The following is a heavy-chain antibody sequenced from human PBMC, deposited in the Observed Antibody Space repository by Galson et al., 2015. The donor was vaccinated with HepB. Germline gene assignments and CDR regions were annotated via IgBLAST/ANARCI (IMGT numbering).Heavy chain of an antibody. D-gene: IGHD1/OR15-1a*01. CDR1: GFTFSDYC. CDR3: ARINKARPYYYYYGMDV. J-gene: IGHJ6*02. CDR2: ISSSGSAI. V-gene: IGHV3-11*01. Sequence: SLRLSCAASGFTFSDYCMSWIRQAPGKGLEWVSYISSSGSAIYYADSVKGRFTISRDNAKNSLYLQMNSLRAEDTAVYYCARINKARPYYYYYGMDVWGQGTTVTVSS.